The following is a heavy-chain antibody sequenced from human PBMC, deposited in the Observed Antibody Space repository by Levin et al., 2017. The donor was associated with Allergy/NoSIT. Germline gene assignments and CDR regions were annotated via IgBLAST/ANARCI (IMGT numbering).Heavy chain of an antibody. CDR3: ARGGVAGSYKGYFDT. Sequence: GGSLRLSCEGFGYNFNNYWIGWVRQMPGKGLEWMGIIYPGDSDTRYSPSFQGQVTISADKSINTAYLQWSSLRASDTAIYYCARGGVAGSYKGYFDTWGQGILVTVSP. V-gene: IGHV5-51*01. CDR2: IYPGDSDT. D-gene: IGHD3-10*01. J-gene: IGHJ5*02. CDR1: GYNFNNYW.